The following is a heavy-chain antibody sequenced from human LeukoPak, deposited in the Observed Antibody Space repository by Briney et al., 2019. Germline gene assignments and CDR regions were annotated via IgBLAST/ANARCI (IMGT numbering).Heavy chain of an antibody. V-gene: IGHV3-23*01. CDR2: ISGSGGST. J-gene: IGHJ4*02. CDR3: ATDPASITMVRGVTRDY. D-gene: IGHD3-10*01. CDR1: GFTFSSYA. Sequence: QSGGSLRLSCAASGFTFSSYAMSWVRQAPGKGLEWVSAISGSGGSTYYADSVKGRFTISRDNSKNTLYLQMNSLRAEDTAVYYCATDPASITMVRGVTRDYWGQGTLVTVSS.